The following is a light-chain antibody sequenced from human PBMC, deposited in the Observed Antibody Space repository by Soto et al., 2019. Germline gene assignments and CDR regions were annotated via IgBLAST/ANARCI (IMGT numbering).Light chain of an antibody. J-gene: IGKJ3*01. CDR3: QQYGSSPLFT. Sequence: EIVLTQSPGTLSLSPGERATLSCRASQSVSSSYLAWYQQKPGQAPRLLIYGASSSATGIPERFSGSGSGTDFTLTISRLEPEDFAVYYCQQYGSSPLFTFGPGTKVDIK. V-gene: IGKV3-20*01. CDR2: GAS. CDR1: QSVSSSY.